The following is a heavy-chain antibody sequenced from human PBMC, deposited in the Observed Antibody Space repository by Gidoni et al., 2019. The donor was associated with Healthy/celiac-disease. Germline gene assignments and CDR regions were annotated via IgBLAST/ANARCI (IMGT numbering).Heavy chain of an antibody. D-gene: IGHD4-17*01. CDR1: RFTFSIYA. CDR2: ISGSGGST. CDR3: AKTADYGGNSPFDY. J-gene: IGHJ4*02. V-gene: IGHV3-23*04. Sequence: EVQLVESGGGLVQTGVSLRLSCAASRFTFSIYAMSWVRQAPGKGLEWVSAISGSGGSTYYADSVKGRFTISRDNSKNTLYLQMNSLRAEDTAVYYCAKTADYGGNSPFDYWGQGTLVTVSS.